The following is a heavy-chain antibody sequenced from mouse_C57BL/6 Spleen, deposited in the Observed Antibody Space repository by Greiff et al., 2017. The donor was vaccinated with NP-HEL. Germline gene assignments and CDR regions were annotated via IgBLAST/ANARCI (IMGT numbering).Heavy chain of an antibody. V-gene: IGHV5-17*01. CDR3: ARAPDYYGSPPFAY. Sequence: EVKLVESGGGLVKPGGSLKLSCAASGFTFSDYGMHWVRQAPEKGLEWVAYISSGSSTIYYADTVKGRFTISRDNAKNTLFLQMTSLRSEDTAMYYCARAPDYYGSPPFAYWGQGTLVTVSA. CDR2: ISSGSSTI. J-gene: IGHJ3*01. D-gene: IGHD1-1*01. CDR1: GFTFSDYG.